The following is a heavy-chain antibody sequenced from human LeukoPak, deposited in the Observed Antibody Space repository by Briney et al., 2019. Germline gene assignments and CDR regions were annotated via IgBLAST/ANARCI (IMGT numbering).Heavy chain of an antibody. CDR2: IRSKAYGGTT. D-gene: IGHD3-16*01. J-gene: IGHJ4*02. Sequence: PGGSLRLSCTTSGFTFGDYAMSWVRQAPGKGLEWVGFIRSKAYGGTTEYAASVKRRFTISRDDSRRIVYLQMNSLKTEDTAVYYCTREGRGSDAFDYWGQGTLVTVSS. CDR3: TREGRGSDAFDY. V-gene: IGHV3-49*04. CDR1: GFTFGDYA.